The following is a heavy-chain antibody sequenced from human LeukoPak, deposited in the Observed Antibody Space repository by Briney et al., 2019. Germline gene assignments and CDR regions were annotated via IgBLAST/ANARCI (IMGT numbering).Heavy chain of an antibody. CDR1: GFTFFNFP. Sequence: GGSLRLSCAASGFTFFNFPMNWVRKAPGKGLEWVSHIRTDGTITYADSVKGRFTISRDDAKTSVYLRMSSLRDEDTAIYYCARDNIWAFDVWGQGTMVTVSS. CDR3: ARDNIWAFDV. D-gene: IGHD3-9*01. J-gene: IGHJ3*01. V-gene: IGHV3-48*02. CDR2: IRTDGTI.